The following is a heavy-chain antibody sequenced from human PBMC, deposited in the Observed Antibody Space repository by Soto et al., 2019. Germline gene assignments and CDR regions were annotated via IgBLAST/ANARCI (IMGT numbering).Heavy chain of an antibody. CDR1: GFTFSSYA. CDR3: AKAARVYTSSSGNDF. Sequence: VQLLESGGGLIQPGGSLRLSCAASGFTFSSYAISWVRQAPGKGLEWVSTITGSGASTYYADSVKGRFTISRDNSENTLYLHMNSLRAEDTAFYCCAKAARVYTSSSGNDFWGQGTLVTVSS. CDR2: ITGSGAST. J-gene: IGHJ4*02. D-gene: IGHD6-6*01. V-gene: IGHV3-23*01.